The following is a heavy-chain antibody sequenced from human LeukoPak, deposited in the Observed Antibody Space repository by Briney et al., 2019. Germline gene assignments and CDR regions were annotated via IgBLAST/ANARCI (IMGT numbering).Heavy chain of an antibody. V-gene: IGHV1-2*02. Sequence: APLKLSCTASLYTFTAYYIPCVPQSPRQGLKWMGWINPNSGGTNYAQKFQGRVTMTRDTSISTAYMELSRLRSDDTAVYCCARPPSGSKAWFDPWGQGTLVTVSP. CDR1: LYTFTAYY. CDR2: INPNSGGT. D-gene: IGHD6-25*01. J-gene: IGHJ5*02. CDR3: ARPPSGSKAWFDP.